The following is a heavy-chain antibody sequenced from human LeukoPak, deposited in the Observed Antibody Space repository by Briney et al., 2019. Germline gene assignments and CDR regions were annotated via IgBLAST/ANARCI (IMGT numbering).Heavy chain of an antibody. Sequence: GGSLRLSCAASGFTFSSYSMNWVRQAPGKGLEWVSSISSSSSYIYYGDSVQGRFTISRDNAKNSLYLQMNSLRAEDTAVYYCARRGEAAAQLSYMDVWGKGTTVTISS. CDR3: ARRGEAAAQLSYMDV. D-gene: IGHD6-13*01. CDR2: ISSSSSYI. J-gene: IGHJ6*03. V-gene: IGHV3-21*01. CDR1: GFTFSSYS.